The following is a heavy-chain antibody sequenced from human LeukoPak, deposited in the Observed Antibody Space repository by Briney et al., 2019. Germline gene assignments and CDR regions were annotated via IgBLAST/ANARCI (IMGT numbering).Heavy chain of an antibody. CDR2: ITSSSYR. V-gene: IGHV3-21*01. D-gene: IGHD5-24*01. CDR3: AREGYSPRDGYNFNFDY. Sequence: GSLSLSCAASGIPLSSYSMNGGRQAPGKGLGGGSSITSSSYRYYADSVKGGFTISRDNAKNSLYLQMNSLRAEDTAVYYCAREGYSPRDGYNFNFDYWGQGTLVTVSS. J-gene: IGHJ4*02. CDR1: GIPLSSYS.